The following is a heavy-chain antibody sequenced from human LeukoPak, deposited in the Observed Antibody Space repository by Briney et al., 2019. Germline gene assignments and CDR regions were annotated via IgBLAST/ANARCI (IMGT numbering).Heavy chain of an antibody. Sequence: RASVKVSCKASGGTFSSYAISWVRQAPGQGLEWMGGIIPIFVTANYAQKFQGRVTITADKSTSTAYMELSSLRSEDTAVYYCAKSTDIVVVPAAIYYYYMDVWGKGTTVTVSS. CDR3: AKSTDIVVVPAAIYYYYMDV. D-gene: IGHD2-2*01. CDR2: IIPIFVTA. J-gene: IGHJ6*03. CDR1: GGTFSSYA. V-gene: IGHV1-69*06.